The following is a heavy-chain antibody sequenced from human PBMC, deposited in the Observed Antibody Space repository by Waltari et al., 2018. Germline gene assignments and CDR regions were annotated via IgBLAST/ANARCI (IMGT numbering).Heavy chain of an antibody. V-gene: IGHV3-48*03. J-gene: IGHJ4*02. CDR1: GFTFSIYE. Sequence: EVQLVESGGGLVQPGGSLRLSCAVSGFTFSIYEMSWVRQAPGKGLELVSYFNSGGVAMYYANSVKGRFTVSRDNAQDSLYLQMNSLRVEDTAFYYCARNRKIVAAGWGRDLDYWGRGTLVTVSS. CDR3: ARNRKIVAAGWGRDLDY. D-gene: IGHD6-13*01. CDR2: FNSGGVAM.